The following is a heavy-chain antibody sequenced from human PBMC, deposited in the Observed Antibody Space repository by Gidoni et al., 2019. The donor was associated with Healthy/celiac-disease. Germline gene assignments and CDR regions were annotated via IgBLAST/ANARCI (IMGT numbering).Heavy chain of an antibody. V-gene: IGHV5-10-1*03. J-gene: IGHJ4*02. Sequence: EVQLVQSGAEVKKPGESLRISCKGSGYSFTSYWISWVRQMPGKGLEWMGRIDPSDSYTNYSPSFQGHVTISADKSISTAYLQWSSLKASDTAMYYCARAYSSSSSTGPYDYWGQGTLVTVSS. CDR3: ARAYSSSSSTGPYDY. CDR1: GYSFTSYW. D-gene: IGHD6-13*01. CDR2: IDPSDSYT.